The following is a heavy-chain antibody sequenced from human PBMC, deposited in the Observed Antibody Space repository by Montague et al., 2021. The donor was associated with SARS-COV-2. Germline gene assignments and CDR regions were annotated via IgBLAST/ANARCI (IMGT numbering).Heavy chain of an antibody. CDR3: VRDPAPSGSGTFYDY. CDR2: VDYSRSS. V-gene: IGHV4-59*02. Sequence: SETLSLTCTVSGDSVSHDFWTWIRQPPGKGLEWIGYVDYSRSSSYNPSXXCRVSIAVDTSKNQFSLRLSTVTAADTAIYYCVRDPAPSGSGTFYDYWGQGTLVAVSS. CDR1: GDSVSHDF. D-gene: IGHD1-26*01. J-gene: IGHJ4*02.